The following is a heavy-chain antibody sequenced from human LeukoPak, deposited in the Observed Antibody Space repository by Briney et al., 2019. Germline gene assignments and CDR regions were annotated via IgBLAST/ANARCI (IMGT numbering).Heavy chain of an antibody. CDR3: AKDFYMTTVTFWDY. CDR2: IRYDGSKE. V-gene: IGHV3-30*02. J-gene: IGHJ4*02. D-gene: IGHD4-17*01. Sequence: GGSLRLSCAASGFTFNSNGMHWVRQAPGKGLEWMAFIRYDGSKEHYADSVKGRFTISRDNSKNTLYLQMNSLRAEDTAVYYCAKDFYMTTVTFWDYWGQGTLVTVSS. CDR1: GFTFNSNG.